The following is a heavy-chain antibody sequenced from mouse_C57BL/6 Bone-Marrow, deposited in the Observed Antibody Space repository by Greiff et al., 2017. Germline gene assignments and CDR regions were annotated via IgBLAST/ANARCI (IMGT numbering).Heavy chain of an antibody. Sequence: EVQVVESGEGLVKPGGSLKLSCAASGFTFSSYAMSWVRQTPEKRLEWVAYISSGGDYIYYADTVKGRFTISIDNARNTLYLQMSSLKSEDTAMYYCTRDPAVVGMDYWGQGTSVTVSP. CDR1: GFTFSSYA. CDR3: TRDPAVVGMDY. V-gene: IGHV5-9-1*02. D-gene: IGHD1-1*01. CDR2: ISSGGDYI. J-gene: IGHJ4*01.